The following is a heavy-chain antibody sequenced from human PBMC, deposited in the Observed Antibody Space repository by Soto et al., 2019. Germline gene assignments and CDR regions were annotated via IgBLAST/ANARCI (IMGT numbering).Heavy chain of an antibody. CDR3: ARVDFYGILAGRYTISY. Sequence: ASVKVYCKVSGYTFTSYGISWVRQAPGQGLEWMGWSSAYNGNTNYARKFQGGVTMTADISTSTAYMELRSLRSDDTAVYYCARVDFYGILAGRYTISYWGQGTLVIVSS. V-gene: IGHV1-18*01. J-gene: IGHJ4*02. CDR2: SSAYNGNT. CDR1: GYTFTSYG. D-gene: IGHD3-9*01.